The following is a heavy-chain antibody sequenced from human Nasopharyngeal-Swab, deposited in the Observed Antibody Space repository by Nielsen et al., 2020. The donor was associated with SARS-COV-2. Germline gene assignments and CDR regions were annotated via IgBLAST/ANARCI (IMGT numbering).Heavy chain of an antibody. CDR2: IDEHGSTI. Sequence: GESLKISCVASGFTFSSYWMHWVRQVPGKGLVRVSRIDEHGSTINHADSVEGRFTISRDNAKNTLFLQMNSLRAEDTAVYYCGRDLGGRFSTWGQGTLVTVSS. CDR3: GRDLGGRFST. V-gene: IGHV3-74*01. CDR1: GFTFSSYW. D-gene: IGHD3-16*01. J-gene: IGHJ5*02.